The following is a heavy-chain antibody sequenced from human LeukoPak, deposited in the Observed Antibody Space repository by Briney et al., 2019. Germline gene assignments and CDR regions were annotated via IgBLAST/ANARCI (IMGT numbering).Heavy chain of an antibody. D-gene: IGHD4-17*01. CDR1: AFSFRRFA. V-gene: IGHV3-23*01. CDR3: AKDPNGDYIGAFDF. CDR2: ITANGGYT. J-gene: IGHJ3*01. Sequence: PGGSLRLSCAASAFSFRRFALIWVRQAPGKGLEWVSAITANGGYTLYADAEKGRFTVSRDNSKNTLYLQINSLRPEDTAMYYCAKDPNGDYIGAFDFWGQGTTVTVSS.